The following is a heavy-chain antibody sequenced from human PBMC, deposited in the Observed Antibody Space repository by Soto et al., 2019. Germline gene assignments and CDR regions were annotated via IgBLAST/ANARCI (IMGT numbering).Heavy chain of an antibody. CDR2: IIPILGIA. CDR1: GGTFSSYT. J-gene: IGHJ6*03. CDR3: ARDSSHCGGDCSPPPDYYYYMDV. Sequence: ASVKVSCKASGGTFSSYTISWVRQAPGQGLEWMGRIIPILGIANYAQKFQGRVTITADKSTSTAYMELSSLRSEDTAVYYCARDSSHCGGDCSPPPDYYYYMDVWGKGTTVTVSS. V-gene: IGHV1-69*04. D-gene: IGHD2-21*01.